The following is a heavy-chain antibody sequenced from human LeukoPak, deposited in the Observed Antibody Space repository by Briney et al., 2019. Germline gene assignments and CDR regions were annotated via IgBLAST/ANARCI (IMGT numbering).Heavy chain of an antibody. D-gene: IGHD5-18*01. Sequence: TWGSLRLSCAASGFTFSSYAMICVPQAQGKGLKWVSAISGSGGSTYYADSVKGRFTISRDNSKNTLYQQMNSLRAEDTAVYYCAKDLGRRYSYGYYWGQGTLVTVSS. CDR2: ISGSGGST. V-gene: IGHV3-23*01. CDR1: GFTFSSYA. J-gene: IGHJ4*02. CDR3: AKDLGRRYSYGYY.